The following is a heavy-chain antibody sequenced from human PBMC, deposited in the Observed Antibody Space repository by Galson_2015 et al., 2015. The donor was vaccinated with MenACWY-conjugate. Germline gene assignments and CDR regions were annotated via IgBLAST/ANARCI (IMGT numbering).Heavy chain of an antibody. CDR1: GFTFSRYW. V-gene: IGHV3-7*03. CDR2: IKQDASEK. CDR3: ARAMAVASQAFDI. Sequence: LRLSCATSGFTFSRYWLSWVRQAPGKGLEWVANIKQDASEKYYLDSVKGRFTISRDNATNSLSLQMNSLRAEDTALYYCARAMAVASQAFDIWGQGTMVTVSS. J-gene: IGHJ3*02. D-gene: IGHD6-19*01.